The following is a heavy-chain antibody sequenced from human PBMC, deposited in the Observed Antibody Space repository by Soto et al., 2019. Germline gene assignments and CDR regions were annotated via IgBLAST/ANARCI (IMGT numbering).Heavy chain of an antibody. J-gene: IGHJ5*02. CDR1: GYTFTSYG. Sequence: ASVKVSCKASGYTFTSYGISWVRQAPGQGFEWMGWISAYNGNTNYAQKLQGRVTMTTDTSTSTAYMELRSLRSDDTAVYYCARGFPFGELLVWFDPWGQGTLVTVSS. D-gene: IGHD3-10*01. CDR2: ISAYNGNT. CDR3: ARGFPFGELLVWFDP. V-gene: IGHV1-18*01.